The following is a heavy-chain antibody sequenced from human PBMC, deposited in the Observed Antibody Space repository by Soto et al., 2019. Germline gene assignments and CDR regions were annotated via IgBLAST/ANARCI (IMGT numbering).Heavy chain of an antibody. CDR2: IWYDGNTE. CDR3: ARDCEEYSRYDFVSVD. CDR1: GFSFNNYG. V-gene: IGHV3-33*01. Sequence: QVQLVESGGGVVQPGGSLRLSCAASGFSFNNYGMHWVRQAPGKGLEWVAVIWYDGNTEDYADSVKGRFTISSDNYKSMLYLQMNSVSAEDTGVSYCARDCEEYSRYDFVSVDWGEGTLVTVSS. D-gene: IGHD5-12*01. J-gene: IGHJ4*02.